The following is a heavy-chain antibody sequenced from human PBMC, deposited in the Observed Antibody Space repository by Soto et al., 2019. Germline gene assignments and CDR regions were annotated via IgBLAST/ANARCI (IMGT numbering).Heavy chain of an antibody. CDR2: VHYSGNT. Sequence: PSETLSLTCTVSGGSIRSGDYYWSWIRQTPERGLEWCGYVHYSGNTFYNPSLKGRATISLDTSRNQFSLNLSSVTAADSAVYYCAREIMAADHFDYWGQGALVTVSS. V-gene: IGHV4-30-4*01. D-gene: IGHD6-13*01. CDR1: GGSIRSGDYY. CDR3: AREIMAADHFDY. J-gene: IGHJ4*02.